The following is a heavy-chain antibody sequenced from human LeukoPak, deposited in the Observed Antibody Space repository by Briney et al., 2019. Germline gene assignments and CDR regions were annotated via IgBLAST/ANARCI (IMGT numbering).Heavy chain of an antibody. Sequence: GASMKVSCKASGGTFSSYAISWVRQAPGQGLEWMGGIIPIFGTANYAQKFQGRVTITTDESTSTAYMELSSLRSEDTAVYYCARAGATMASLDYWGQGTLVTVSS. V-gene: IGHV1-69*05. J-gene: IGHJ4*02. D-gene: IGHD5-24*01. CDR2: IIPIFGTA. CDR3: ARAGATMASLDY. CDR1: GGTFSSYA.